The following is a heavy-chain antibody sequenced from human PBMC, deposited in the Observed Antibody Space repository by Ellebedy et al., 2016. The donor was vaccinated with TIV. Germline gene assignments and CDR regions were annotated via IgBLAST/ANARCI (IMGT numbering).Heavy chain of an antibody. J-gene: IGHJ4*02. CDR1: GGTFSSYA. Sequence: SVKVSCXASGGTFSSYAISWVRQAPGQGLEWMGRIIPILGIANYAQKFQGRVTITADKSTSTAYMELSSLKASDTAMYYCARRLLVGASPFDYWGQGTLVTVSS. D-gene: IGHD1-26*01. V-gene: IGHV1-69*04. CDR2: IIPILGIA. CDR3: ARRLLVGASPFDY.